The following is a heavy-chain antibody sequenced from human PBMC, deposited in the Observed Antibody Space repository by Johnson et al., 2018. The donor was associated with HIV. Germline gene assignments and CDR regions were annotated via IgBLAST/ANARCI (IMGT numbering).Heavy chain of an antibody. J-gene: IGHJ3*02. D-gene: IGHD6-13*01. CDR2: IWYDGSNK. Sequence: QVQLVESGGGVVQPGRSLRLSCAASRFTFSSYGMHWVRQAPGKGLEWVAVIWYDGSNKYYADSVKGRFTISRDNSKNTLYLQMNSLRAEDTAVYYCARGRGYSSSNDAFDIWGQGTMVTVSS. CDR1: RFTFSSYG. CDR3: ARGRGYSSSNDAFDI. V-gene: IGHV3-33*01.